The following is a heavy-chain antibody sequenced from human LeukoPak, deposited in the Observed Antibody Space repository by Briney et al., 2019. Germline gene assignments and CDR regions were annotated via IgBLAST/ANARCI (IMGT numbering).Heavy chain of an antibody. J-gene: IGHJ3*02. V-gene: IGHV3-48*01. D-gene: IGHD3-22*01. CDR3: ARDVDYYDSSGYYWGAFDI. Sequence: HSGGSLRLSCAASGFTFSSYSMNWVRKAPGKGLEWVSYISSSSRTIYYADSVKGRFTISRDNAKNSLYLQMNSLRAEDTAVYYCARDVDYYDSSGYYWGAFDIWGQGTMVTVSS. CDR2: ISSSSRTI. CDR1: GFTFSSYS.